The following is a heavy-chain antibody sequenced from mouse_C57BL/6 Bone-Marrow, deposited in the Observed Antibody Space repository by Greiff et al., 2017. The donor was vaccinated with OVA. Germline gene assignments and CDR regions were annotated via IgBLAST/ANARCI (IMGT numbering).Heavy chain of an antibody. J-gene: IGHJ2*01. CDR1: GFNIKDDY. CDR2: IDPENGDT. CDR3: TTYRY. Sequence: EVKLMESGAELVRPGASVKLSCTASGFNIKDDYMHWVKERPEQGLEWIGWIDPENGDTEYASKFQGKATITADTPSKTVYLHLSSLTSEDTAVYYCTTYRYWGQGTTLTVSS. V-gene: IGHV14-4*01.